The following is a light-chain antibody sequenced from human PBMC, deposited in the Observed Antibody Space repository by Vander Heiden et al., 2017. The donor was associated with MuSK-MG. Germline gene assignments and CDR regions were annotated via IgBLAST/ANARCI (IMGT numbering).Light chain of an antibody. CDR2: KAS. J-gene: IGKJ2*01. Sequence: DIQMTQSPSTLSASVGDRVTITCRASQSISDWLAWYQQKPGKAPKVLIYKASSLESGVPSRFSGSGSGTEFTLTITSLQPDDFAAYYCQQGDTYPHTFGQGTRLEIK. CDR1: QSISDW. CDR3: QQGDTYPHT. V-gene: IGKV1-5*03.